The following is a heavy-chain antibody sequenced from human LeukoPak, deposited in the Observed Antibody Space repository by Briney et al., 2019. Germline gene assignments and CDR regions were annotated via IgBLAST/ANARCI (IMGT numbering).Heavy chain of an antibody. CDR2: ISDSGDT. V-gene: IGHV4-59*01. CDR3: ARVLRYSSAFYFDY. J-gene: IGHJ4*02. CDR1: GGSISSYY. D-gene: IGHD6-19*01. Sequence: PSETLSLTCTVSGGSISSYYWSWIRQPPGKGLEWIGHISDSGDTNYNPSLKSRITISVDTSKNQFSLRLISVTAADTAVYYCARVLRYSSAFYFDYWGQGTLVTVSS.